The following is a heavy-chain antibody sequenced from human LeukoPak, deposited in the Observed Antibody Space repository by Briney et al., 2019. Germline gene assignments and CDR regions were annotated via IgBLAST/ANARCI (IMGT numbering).Heavy chain of an antibody. Sequence: GRSLRLSCAASGFTFDDYAMHWVRQAPGKGLEWVSGISWNSGGIGYADSVKGRFTISRDNAKNSLYLQMNSLRAEDTALYYCAKDITGYSSGWFDYWGQGTLVTVSS. CDR3: AKDITGYSSGWFDY. J-gene: IGHJ4*02. CDR1: GFTFDDYA. CDR2: ISWNSGGI. V-gene: IGHV3-9*01. D-gene: IGHD6-19*01.